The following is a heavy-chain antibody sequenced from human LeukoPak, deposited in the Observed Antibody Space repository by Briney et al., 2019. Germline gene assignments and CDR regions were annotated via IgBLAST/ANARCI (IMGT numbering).Heavy chain of an antibody. D-gene: IGHD6-19*01. V-gene: IGHV3-21*01. CDR1: GFTFSSYG. Sequence: GGSLRLSCAASGFTFSSYGMHWVRQAPGKGLEWVSSISSTSSLIWYADSLKGRFTISRDNAKNSLYLQMDSLRAEDTAVYYCARYNSGWNDYWGQGTLVTVSS. CDR3: ARYNSGWNDY. J-gene: IGHJ4*02. CDR2: ISSTSSLI.